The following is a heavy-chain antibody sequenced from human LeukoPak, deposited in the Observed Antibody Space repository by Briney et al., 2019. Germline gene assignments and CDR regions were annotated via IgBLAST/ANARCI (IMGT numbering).Heavy chain of an antibody. CDR3: ASEYDSSGY. CDR1: GGTFSSYA. Sequence: EASVKVSCKASGGTFSSYAISWVRQAPGQGLEWMGGMNPNSGNTGYAQKFQGRVTMTRNTSISTAYMELSSLRSEDTAVYYCASEYDSSGYWGQGTLVTVSS. CDR2: MNPNSGNT. J-gene: IGHJ4*02. V-gene: IGHV1-8*02. D-gene: IGHD3-22*01.